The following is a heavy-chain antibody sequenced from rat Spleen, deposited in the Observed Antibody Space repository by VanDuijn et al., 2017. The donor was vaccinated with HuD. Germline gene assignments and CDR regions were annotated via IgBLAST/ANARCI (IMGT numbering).Heavy chain of an antibody. D-gene: IGHD1-5*01. J-gene: IGHJ2*01. V-gene: IGHV5-29*01. CDR1: GFTFSDYY. CDR2: ISYDGSSN. CDR3: ARRAGTTKFLYYFDY. Sequence: EVQLVESDGGLVQPGRSLKLSCAASGFTFSDYYMAWVRQAPTKGLEWVATISYDGSSNYYRDSVKGRFTISRDNAKSTLYLQMDSLRSQDTATYYCARRAGTTKFLYYFDYWGQGVMVTVSS.